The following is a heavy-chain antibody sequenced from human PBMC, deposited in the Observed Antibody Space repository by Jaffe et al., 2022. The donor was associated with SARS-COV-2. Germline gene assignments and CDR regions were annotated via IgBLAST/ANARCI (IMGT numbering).Heavy chain of an antibody. CDR1: GFPFSSHD. J-gene: IGHJ6*03. Sequence: EVQLVESGGGLVQPGGSVRLSCVVSGFPFSSHDMHWVRQATGKGLEWVSSIGIAGDTYYAGSVKGRFTISRENAKNSLYLQMNSLRAGDTAVYYCASAGTDYYYTDVWGKGTTVTVSS. CDR2: IGIAGDT. V-gene: IGHV3-13*01. D-gene: IGHD6-13*01. CDR3: ASAGTDYYYTDV.